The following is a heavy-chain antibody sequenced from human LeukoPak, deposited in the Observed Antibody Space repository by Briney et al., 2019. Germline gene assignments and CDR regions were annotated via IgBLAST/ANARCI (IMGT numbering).Heavy chain of an antibody. Sequence: GASVKVSCKASGYTFTSYGIRWVRQAPGQGLEWMGWISAYNGNTNYAQKLQGRVTMTTDTSTSTAYMELRSLRSDDTAVYYCARDPYGSGSYYVYYYYYMDVWGKGTTVTVSS. CDR1: GYTFTSYG. J-gene: IGHJ6*03. CDR3: ARDPYGSGSYYVYYYYYMDV. CDR2: ISAYNGNT. D-gene: IGHD3-10*01. V-gene: IGHV1-18*01.